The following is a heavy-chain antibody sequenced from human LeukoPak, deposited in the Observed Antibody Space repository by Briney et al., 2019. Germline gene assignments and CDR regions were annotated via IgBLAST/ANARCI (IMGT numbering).Heavy chain of an antibody. CDR1: GGSFSGYY. J-gene: IGHJ4*02. V-gene: IGHV4-34*01. Sequence: SETLSLTCAVYGGSFSGYYWSWIRQPPGKGLEWIGEINHSGSTNYNPSLKSRVTISVDTSKNQFSLKLSSVTAADTAVYYCARRSHDYGGDYWGQGTLVTVSS. CDR3: ARRSHDYGGDY. D-gene: IGHD4-23*01. CDR2: INHSGST.